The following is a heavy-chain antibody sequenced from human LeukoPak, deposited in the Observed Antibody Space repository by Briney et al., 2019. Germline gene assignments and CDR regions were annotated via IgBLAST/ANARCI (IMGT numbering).Heavy chain of an antibody. CDR2: IYGGGST. CDR1: GFTVSSNY. V-gene: IGHV3-66*01. J-gene: IGHJ4*02. D-gene: IGHD6-19*01. Sequence: GGSLRLSCAVSGFTVSSNYMSWVRQAPGKGLGWVSVIYGGGSTYYADSVKGRFTISRDNSKNTLYLQMNSLRAEDTAVYYCARAASVAGTYALNHWGQGTLVTVSS. CDR3: ARAASVAGTYALNH.